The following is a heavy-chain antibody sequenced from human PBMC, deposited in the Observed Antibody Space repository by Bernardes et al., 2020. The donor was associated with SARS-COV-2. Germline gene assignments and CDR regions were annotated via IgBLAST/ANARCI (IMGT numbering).Heavy chain of an antibody. D-gene: IGHD5-12*01. Sequence: GESLKISCKGSDYTFTNYWIGWVRQMPGKGLEWMGIIYPGDSDTRYSPSFQGQVTISADKSITTAYLQWSSLKASDSAMYYCTKGNPRDGYLSWGQGTLVTVSS. V-gene: IGHV5-51*01. CDR2: IYPGDSDT. J-gene: IGHJ5*02. CDR1: DYTFTNYW. CDR3: TKGNPRDGYLS.